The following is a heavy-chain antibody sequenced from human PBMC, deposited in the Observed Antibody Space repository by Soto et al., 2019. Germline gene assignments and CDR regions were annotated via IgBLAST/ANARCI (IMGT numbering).Heavy chain of an antibody. Sequence: PSETLSLTCTVSGGSISGGGYYWSWIRQHPGKGLEWIGCIYYSGSTYYNPSLKSRVTISVDTSKNQFSLKLSSVTAADTAVYYCARAGAAAGWFDPWGQGTLVTVSS. CDR3: ARAGAAAGWFDP. D-gene: IGHD6-13*01. V-gene: IGHV4-31*03. J-gene: IGHJ5*02. CDR2: IYYSGST. CDR1: GGSISGGGYY.